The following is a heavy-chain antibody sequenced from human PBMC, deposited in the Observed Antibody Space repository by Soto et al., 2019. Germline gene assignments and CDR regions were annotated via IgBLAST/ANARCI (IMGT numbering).Heavy chain of an antibody. J-gene: IGHJ4*02. CDR1: GYTFTSYG. V-gene: IGHV1-18*01. CDR3: SRYTAMVPFHY. Sequence: ASVKVSCKASGYTFTSYGISWVRQAHGQGLEWMGWISAYNGNTNYAQKLQGRLTMTTDTSTSTAYMELRSMRSDDTAVYYCSRYTAMVPFHYWGQGTLVTVSS. CDR2: ISAYNGNT. D-gene: IGHD5-18*01.